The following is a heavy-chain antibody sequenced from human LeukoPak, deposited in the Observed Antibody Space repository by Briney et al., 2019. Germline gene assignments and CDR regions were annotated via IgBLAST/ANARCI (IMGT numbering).Heavy chain of an antibody. J-gene: IGHJ4*02. CDR3: AKGGAYGSGSYFDY. D-gene: IGHD3-10*01. CDR2: ISGGGSTT. V-gene: IGHV3-23*01. CDR1: RFTFSSYG. Sequence: PGGSLKLSCTASRFTFSSYGMSWVRQAPGKGLEWVASISGGGSTTYNTDAVKGRFTISRDYSKSTVSLQMSSLRVEDTAVYYGAKGGAYGSGSYFDYWGQGTLVTVSS.